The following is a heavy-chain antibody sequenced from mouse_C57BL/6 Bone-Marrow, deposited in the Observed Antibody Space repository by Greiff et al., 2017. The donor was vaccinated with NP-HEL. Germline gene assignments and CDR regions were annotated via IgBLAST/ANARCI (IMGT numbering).Heavy chain of an antibody. CDR1: GYAFTNYL. Sequence: VQLQESGAELVRPGTSVKVSCKASGYAFTNYLIEWVKQRPGQGLEWIGVINPGSGGTNYNEKFKGKATLTADKSSSTAYRQRSSLTSEDSAVYFCAMPYYGSSYYFDYWGQGTTLTVSS. CDR3: AMPYYGSSYYFDY. D-gene: IGHD1-1*01. J-gene: IGHJ2*01. V-gene: IGHV1-54*01. CDR2: INPGSGGT.